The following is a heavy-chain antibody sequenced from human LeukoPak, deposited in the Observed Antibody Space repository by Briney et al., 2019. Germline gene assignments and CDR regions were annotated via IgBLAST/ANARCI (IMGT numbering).Heavy chain of an antibody. CDR1: GGSFSGYY. CDR3: ANRNWNYANFDY. Sequence: ETLSLTCAVYGGSFSGYYWSWVRQAPGKGLEWVSAISGSGGSTYYADSVKGRFTISRDNSKNTLYLQMNSLRAEDTAVYYCANRNWNYANFDYWGQGTLVTVSS. D-gene: IGHD1-7*01. V-gene: IGHV3-23*01. J-gene: IGHJ4*02. CDR2: ISGSGGST.